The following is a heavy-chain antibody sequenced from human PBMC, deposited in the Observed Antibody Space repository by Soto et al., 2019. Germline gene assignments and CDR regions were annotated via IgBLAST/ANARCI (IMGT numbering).Heavy chain of an antibody. CDR3: ARDLGLVPAAKAYYYMDV. D-gene: IGHD2-2*01. Sequence: GGSLRLSCAASGFTFSSYGMHWVRQAPGKGLEWVAVIWYDGSNKYYADSVKGRFTISRDNSKNTLYLQMNSLRAEDTAVYYCARDLGLVPAAKAYYYMDVWGKGTTVTVSS. J-gene: IGHJ6*03. CDR2: IWYDGSNK. V-gene: IGHV3-33*01. CDR1: GFTFSSYG.